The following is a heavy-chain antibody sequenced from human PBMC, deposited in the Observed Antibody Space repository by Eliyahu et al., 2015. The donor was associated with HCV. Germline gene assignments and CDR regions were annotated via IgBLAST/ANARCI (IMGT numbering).Heavy chain of an antibody. CDR2: IRSKAYGGTT. CDR3: TRTPMGEVDY. V-gene: IGHV3-49*05. J-gene: IGHJ4*02. D-gene: IGHD2-21*01. Sequence: EVQLVESGGGLVKPGRSXRLAXTAAXFTFGXXAMSWFRXAPGKGLEWVGFIRSKAYGGTTEYAASVKGRFTISRDDSKSIAYLQMNSLKTEDTAVYYCTRTPMGEVDYWGQGTLVTVSS. CDR1: XFTFGXXA.